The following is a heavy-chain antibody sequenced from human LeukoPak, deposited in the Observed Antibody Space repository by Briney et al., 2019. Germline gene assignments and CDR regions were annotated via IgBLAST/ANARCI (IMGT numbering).Heavy chain of an antibody. J-gene: IGHJ5*02. CDR3: ARSPVGHNAWFDP. Sequence: ASVRVSCKASRYAFTSYDINWVRQATGQGLEWMGWMNPNSGNTGYAQKFQGRVTMTRNTSITTAYMELTSLRSEDTAVYYCARSPVGHNAWFDPWGRGTLVTVSS. CDR1: RYAFTSYD. V-gene: IGHV1-8*01. CDR2: MNPNSGNT. D-gene: IGHD1-26*01.